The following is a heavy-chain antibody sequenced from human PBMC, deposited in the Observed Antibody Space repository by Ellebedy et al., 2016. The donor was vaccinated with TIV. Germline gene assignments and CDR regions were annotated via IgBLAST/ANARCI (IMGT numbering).Heavy chain of an antibody. CDR1: GFTFTTYA. V-gene: IGHV3-30*17. J-gene: IGHJ3*02. Sequence: GESLKISCAASGFTFTTYAMHWVRQAPGKGLEWVAVILYDGSNKYYADSVKGRFPISRDNSKNTLYLQMNSLRAEDTAVYYCARDHVGDGYNRAFDIWGQGTMVTVSS. CDR3: ARDHVGDGYNRAFDI. D-gene: IGHD5-24*01. CDR2: ILYDGSNK.